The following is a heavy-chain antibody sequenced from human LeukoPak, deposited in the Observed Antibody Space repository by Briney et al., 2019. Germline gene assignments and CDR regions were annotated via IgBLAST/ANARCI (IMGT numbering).Heavy chain of an antibody. CDR3: ARDLRAVAGTRYFDY. CDR2: ISYDGSNK. J-gene: IGHJ4*02. D-gene: IGHD6-19*01. CDR1: GFTFSSYA. Sequence: GGSLRLSCAASGFTFSSYAMHWVRQAPGKGLEWVAVISYDGSNKYYADSVKGRFTISRDNSKNTLSLQMNSLRAEDTAVYYCARDLRAVAGTRYFDYWGQGTLVTVSS. V-gene: IGHV3-30-3*01.